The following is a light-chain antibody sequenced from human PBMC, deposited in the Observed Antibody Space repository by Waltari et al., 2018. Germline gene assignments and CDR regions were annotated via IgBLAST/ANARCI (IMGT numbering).Light chain of an antibody. V-gene: IGLV1-40*01. CDR2: ATT. CDR3: QSFDSSLGGVL. J-gene: IGLJ2*01. Sequence: YQQFPGTAPKLLIYATTNRPAGVPARFSGSKSGTSASLAVTGLQTEDEADYYCQSFDSSLGGVLFGGGTHLTVL.